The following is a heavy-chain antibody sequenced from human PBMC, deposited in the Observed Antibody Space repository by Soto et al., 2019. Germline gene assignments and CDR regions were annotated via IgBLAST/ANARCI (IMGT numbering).Heavy chain of an antibody. J-gene: IGHJ4*02. V-gene: IGHV3-73*01. Sequence: GGSLRLSCAASGFTFSGSAMHWVRQASGKGLEWVGRIRSKANSYATAYAASVKGRFTISRDDSKNTAYLQMNSLKTEDTALYYCTRHTLGVDTALDYWGQGTLVTVSS. CDR3: TRHTLGVDTALDY. CDR1: GFTFSGSA. D-gene: IGHD5-18*01. CDR2: IRSKANSYAT.